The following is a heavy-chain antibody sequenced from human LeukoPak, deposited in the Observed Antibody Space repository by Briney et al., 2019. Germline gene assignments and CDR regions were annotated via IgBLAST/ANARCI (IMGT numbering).Heavy chain of an antibody. CDR1: GYTFTTYY. V-gene: IGHV1-46*01. CDR3: ARGPETYYYDSSGYRGSNWFDP. CDR2: INPSGGTT. D-gene: IGHD3-22*01. J-gene: IGHJ5*02. Sequence: ASVKVSCKASGYTFTTYYMHWVRQAPGQGPEWMGIINPSGGTTSYAQKFQGRATMTRDTSTSTVYMDLSSLRSEDTAVYYCARGPETYYYDSSGYRGSNWFDPWGQGTLVTVSS.